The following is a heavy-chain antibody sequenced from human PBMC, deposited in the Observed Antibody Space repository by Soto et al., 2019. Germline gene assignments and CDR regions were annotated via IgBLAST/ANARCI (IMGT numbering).Heavy chain of an antibody. J-gene: IGHJ3*02. CDR2: ISSSGTGI. Sequence: LRLSFAASGFTFSDYYMIWIRQAPGKGLEWVSYISSSGTGIYYGDSVKGRFTISRDNAKNSLYLQMNSLRAEDTAFYYCARAYSDAFDIWGQGTMVTVSS. D-gene: IGHD2-15*01. CDR1: GFTFSDYY. V-gene: IGHV3-11*01. CDR3: ARAYSDAFDI.